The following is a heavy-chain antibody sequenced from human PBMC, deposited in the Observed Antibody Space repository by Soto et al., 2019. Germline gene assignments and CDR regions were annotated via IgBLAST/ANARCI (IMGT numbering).Heavy chain of an antibody. J-gene: IGHJ6*02. D-gene: IGHD3-10*01. V-gene: IGHV3-33*01. CDR2: ILNDGSNR. CDR3: ARDDEYSGNGMDV. Sequence: QVQLVESGGCVVQPGRSLRLSCAASGFTFSNYGMHWVRQAPGKGLEWVAVILNDGSNRYHADSVKDRFTISRDNSKNTLYLQMNSLRAEDTAVYYCARDDEYSGNGMDVWGQGTTVTVS. CDR1: GFTFSNYG.